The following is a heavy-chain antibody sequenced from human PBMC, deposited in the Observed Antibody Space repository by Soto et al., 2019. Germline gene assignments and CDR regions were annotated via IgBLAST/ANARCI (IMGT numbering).Heavy chain of an antibody. CDR1: GGSIHSYY. J-gene: IGHJ5*02. Sequence: SETLSLTCTVSGGSIHSYYWAWIRRPPGKELQWLGYIYYTGTTRYNPSLTSRVTMSVDTSNNQFSLKLKSATAADTAVYYCAREIYDFWSGYYRYNWFDPWGQGTLVTVSS. D-gene: IGHD3-3*01. CDR2: IYYTGTT. V-gene: IGHV4-59*01. CDR3: AREIYDFWSGYYRYNWFDP.